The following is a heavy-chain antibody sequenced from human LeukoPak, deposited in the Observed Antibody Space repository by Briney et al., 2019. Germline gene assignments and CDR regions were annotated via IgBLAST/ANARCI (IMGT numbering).Heavy chain of an antibody. CDR2: IYYSGST. J-gene: IGHJ4*02. V-gene: IGHV4-31*03. D-gene: IGHD1-1*01. Sequence: SQTLSLTCTVSGGSISSGGYYWSWIRQHPGKGLEWIGYIYYSGSTYYNPSLKSRVTISVDTSKNQFSLMLTSVTAADTAVYYCAKEGSNWNVDSWGQGTLVTVSS. CDR3: AKEGSNWNVDS. CDR1: GGSISSGGYY.